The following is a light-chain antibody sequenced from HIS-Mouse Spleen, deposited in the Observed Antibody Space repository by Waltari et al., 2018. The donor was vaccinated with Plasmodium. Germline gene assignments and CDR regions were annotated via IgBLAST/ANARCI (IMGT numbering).Light chain of an antibody. V-gene: IGLV3-10*01. CDR2: EES. CDR1: ALPKKY. J-gene: IGLJ3*02. Sequence: SYELTQPPSVSVSPGQTARITCSGDALPKKYAYWYQQKSGQAPVLVIEEESKRPSWIPERFSGSSSGTMATLTSSGAQGEDEADYYCYSTDSSGNHRVFGGGTKLTVL. CDR3: YSTDSSGNHRV.